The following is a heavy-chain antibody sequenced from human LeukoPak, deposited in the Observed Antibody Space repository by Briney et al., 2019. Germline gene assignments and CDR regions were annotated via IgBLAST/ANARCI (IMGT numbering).Heavy chain of an antibody. Sequence: GGSLRLSCAASGFTFSSYGMHWVRQAPGKGLEWVAFIRYDGGNKYYADSVKGRFTISRDNSKNTLYLQMNSLRAEDTAVYYCAKEFSYYDSSGLFDYWGQGTLVTVSS. CDR2: IRYDGGNK. CDR3: AKEFSYYDSSGLFDY. CDR1: GFTFSSYG. D-gene: IGHD3-22*01. V-gene: IGHV3-30*02. J-gene: IGHJ4*02.